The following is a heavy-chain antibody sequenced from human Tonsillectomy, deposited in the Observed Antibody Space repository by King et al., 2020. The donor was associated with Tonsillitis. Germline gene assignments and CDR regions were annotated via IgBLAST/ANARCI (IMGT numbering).Heavy chain of an antibody. V-gene: IGHV3-49*03. CDR3: TSYTYFDSSGYFPPPSPDY. Sequence: VQLVESGGGLVQPGRSLRLSCTASGFTFGDYAMSWFRQAPGKGLEWVGFIRSKPYGETTEYAASVKGRFTISRDDSKSIAYLQMNSLETEDTSVYYCTSYTYFDSSGYFPPPSPDYWGQGTLVTVSS. CDR1: GFTFGDYA. D-gene: IGHD3-22*01. CDR2: IRSKPYGETT. J-gene: IGHJ4*02.